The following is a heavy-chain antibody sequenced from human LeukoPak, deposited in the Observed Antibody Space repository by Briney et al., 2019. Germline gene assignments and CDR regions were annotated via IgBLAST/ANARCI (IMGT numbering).Heavy chain of an antibody. CDR2: INPNSGGT. CDR3: ARVPVGATVEFDY. J-gene: IGHJ4*02. CDR1: GYTFTGYY. D-gene: IGHD1-26*01. V-gene: IGHV1-2*02. Sequence: ASVKVSCKASGYTFTGYYMHWVRQAPGQGLEWMGWINPNSGGTNYAQKFQGRVTMTRDTSISTAYMELSRLRSDDTAVYYCARVPVGATVEFDYWGQGTLVTVSS.